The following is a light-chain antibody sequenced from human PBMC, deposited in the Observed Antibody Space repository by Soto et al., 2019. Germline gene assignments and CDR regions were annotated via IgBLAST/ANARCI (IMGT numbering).Light chain of an antibody. J-gene: IGKJ5*01. CDR2: DAS. V-gene: IGKV3-11*01. CDR3: QQRSDWPIT. Sequence: EIVLTQSQATLSLSPGERATLSCRASQSVNSYLAWYQQKPGQAPRLLIYDASNRATGIPARFSGSGSGTDFTLTISGLKPEDFAVYYCQQRSDWPITFGQGTRLDIK. CDR1: QSVNSY.